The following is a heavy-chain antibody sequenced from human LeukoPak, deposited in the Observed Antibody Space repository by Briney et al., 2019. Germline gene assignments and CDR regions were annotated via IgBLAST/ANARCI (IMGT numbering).Heavy chain of an antibody. J-gene: IGHJ4*02. D-gene: IGHD2-2*01. Sequence: GSLRLSCAASGFTFSSYAMSWVRQAPGKGLEWVSAISGSGGSTYYADSVKGRFTISRDNSKNTLYLQMNSLRAEDTAVYYCAKAGCSSTSCLTDYWGQGTLVTVSS. CDR1: GFTFSSYA. V-gene: IGHV3-23*01. CDR3: AKAGCSSTSCLTDY. CDR2: ISGSGGST.